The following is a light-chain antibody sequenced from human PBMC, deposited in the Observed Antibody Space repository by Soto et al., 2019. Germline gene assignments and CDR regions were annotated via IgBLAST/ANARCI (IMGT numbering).Light chain of an antibody. V-gene: IGLV2-14*01. CDR2: DIN. CDR3: VSYTTSASYV. J-gene: IGLJ1*01. Sequence: QSVLTQPPSASGTPGQGVTISCSGSTSNIGSNYVYWYQQLPGKAPKLMIYDINNRPSGVSNRFSGSKSGNTASLTISGLQAEDEADYYCVSYTTSASYVFGTGTKVTVL. CDR1: TSNIGSNY.